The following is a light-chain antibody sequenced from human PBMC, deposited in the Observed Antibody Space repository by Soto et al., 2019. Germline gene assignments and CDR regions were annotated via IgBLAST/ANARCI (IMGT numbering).Light chain of an antibody. Sequence: EIVLTQSPGTLSLSPGERATLSCRASQSVSSIYLAWYQQRPGRAPRLLIYGASSRATGIPDRFSGSGSGTDFTLTISSLEPEDFAVYYCQQYGSSPLTFGGGTKVEI. CDR3: QQYGSSPLT. J-gene: IGKJ4*01. V-gene: IGKV3-20*01. CDR2: GAS. CDR1: QSVSSIY.